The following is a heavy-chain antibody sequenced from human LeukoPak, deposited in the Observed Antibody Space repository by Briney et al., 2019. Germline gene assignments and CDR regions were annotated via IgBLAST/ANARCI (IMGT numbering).Heavy chain of an antibody. Sequence: GGSLRLSCGASGFTFSNYVMNWVRQAPGKGLVWVSRINSDGSSTSYADSVKGRFTISRDNAKNTLYLQMNSLRAEDTAVYYCARDTDTVTTTLDYWGQGTLVTVSS. J-gene: IGHJ4*02. V-gene: IGHV3-74*01. CDR3: ARDTDTVTTTLDY. D-gene: IGHD4-17*01. CDR1: GFTFSNYV. CDR2: INSDGSST.